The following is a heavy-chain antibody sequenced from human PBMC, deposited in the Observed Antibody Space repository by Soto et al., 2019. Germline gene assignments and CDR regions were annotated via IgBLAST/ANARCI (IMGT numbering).Heavy chain of an antibody. J-gene: IGHJ4*02. CDR3: VSVSGSYYYDY. Sequence: LRLSCAASGFTFSDHYMDWVRQAPGKGLEWVGRTRNKANSYTTEYAASVKGRFTISRDDSKNSLYLQMNSLKTEDTALYYCVSVSGSYYYDYWGQGTLVTVSS. CDR2: TRNKANSYTT. V-gene: IGHV3-72*01. D-gene: IGHD3-10*01. CDR1: GFTFSDHY.